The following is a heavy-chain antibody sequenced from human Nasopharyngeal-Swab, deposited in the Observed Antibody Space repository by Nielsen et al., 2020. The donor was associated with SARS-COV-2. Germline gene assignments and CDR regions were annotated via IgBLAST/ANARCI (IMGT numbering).Heavy chain of an antibody. D-gene: IGHD5-12*01. Sequence: ASLKLSCKASGFTFTTYDINWGRQASGQGPEWMGWMTPKTGYTGYAQKFQDRVTMTWNTTISTAYMDLSSLTSPDTAVYYCARGGQVAFDYWGQGSLVIVSS. J-gene: IGHJ4*02. CDR2: MTPKTGYT. CDR1: GFTFTTYD. V-gene: IGHV1-8*01. CDR3: ARGGQVAFDY.